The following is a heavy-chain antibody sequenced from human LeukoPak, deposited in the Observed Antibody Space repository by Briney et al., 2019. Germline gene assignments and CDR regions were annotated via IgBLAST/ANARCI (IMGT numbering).Heavy chain of an antibody. V-gene: IGHV4-59*01. CDR2: IYYSGST. Sequence: SETLSLTCTVSGGSISSYYWSWIRQPPGKGLEWIGYIYYSGSTNYNPSLKCRVTISVDTSKNQFSLKLSSVTAADTAVYYCARGGVFVPFDYWGQGTLVTVSS. D-gene: IGHD3-16*02. CDR1: GGSISSYY. CDR3: ARGGVFVPFDY. J-gene: IGHJ4*02.